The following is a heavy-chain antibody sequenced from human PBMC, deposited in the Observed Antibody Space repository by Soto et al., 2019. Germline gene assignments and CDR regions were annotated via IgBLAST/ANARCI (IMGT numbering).Heavy chain of an antibody. Sequence: ASVKVSCKASGYTFTSYGISWVRQAPGQGLEWMGWISAYNGNTNYAQKLQGRVTMTTDTSTSTAYMELRSLRSDDTAVYYCARGTLRYFDWLYDYYYYMDVWGKGTTVTVSS. CDR2: ISAYNGNT. CDR1: GYTFTSYG. D-gene: IGHD3-9*01. CDR3: ARGTLRYFDWLYDYYYYMDV. V-gene: IGHV1-18*01. J-gene: IGHJ6*03.